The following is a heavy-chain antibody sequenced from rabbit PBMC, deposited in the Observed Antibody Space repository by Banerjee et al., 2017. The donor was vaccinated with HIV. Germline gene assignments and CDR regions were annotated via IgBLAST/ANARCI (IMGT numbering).Heavy chain of an antibody. CDR3: ARGWITMTMNL. CDR2: INSSSGNT. CDR1: GFSFSSSYD. D-gene: IGHD2-1*01. J-gene: IGHJ4*01. V-gene: IGHV1S45*01. Sequence: QEQLEESGGDLVKPGGTLTLTCKASGFSFSSSYDMCWVRQAPGKGLEWIACINSSSGNTVYARWAKGRFTISKTSSTTVTLQMTSLTAADTATYFCARGWITMTMNLWGQGTLVTVS.